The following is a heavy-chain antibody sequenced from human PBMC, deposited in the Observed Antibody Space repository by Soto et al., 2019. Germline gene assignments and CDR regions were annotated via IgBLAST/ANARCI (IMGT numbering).Heavy chain of an antibody. CDR2: IRSEADGGAT. J-gene: IGHJ4*02. CDR1: GFTFGAYA. Sequence: GGSLRLSCTGSGFTFGAYALTWVRQAPGKGLEWVGFIRSEADGGATDYAASVKGRITISRDDSNSITYLEINSLQIEDTAVYYCTRYYYESSGYYVYWGQGTLVTVSS. D-gene: IGHD3-22*01. V-gene: IGHV3-49*04. CDR3: TRYYYESSGYYVY.